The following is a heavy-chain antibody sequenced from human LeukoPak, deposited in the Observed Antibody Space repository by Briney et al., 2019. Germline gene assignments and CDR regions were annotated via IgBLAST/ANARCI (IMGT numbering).Heavy chain of an antibody. V-gene: IGHV4-34*01. Sequence: SETLSLTCAVYGGSFSGYYWSWIRQPPGKGLEWIGEINHSGGTNYNPSLKSQVTISVDTSKNQFSLKLSSVTAADTAVYYCARGAAYYDFWSGYYTGTYNWFDPWGQGTLVTVSS. CDR3: ARGAAYYDFWSGYYTGTYNWFDP. CDR2: INHSGGT. CDR1: GGSFSGYY. D-gene: IGHD3-3*01. J-gene: IGHJ5*02.